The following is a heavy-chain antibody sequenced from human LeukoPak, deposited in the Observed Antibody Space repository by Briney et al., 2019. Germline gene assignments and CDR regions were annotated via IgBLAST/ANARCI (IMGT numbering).Heavy chain of an antibody. CDR3: ASGSSGWVAY. CDR1: GGSISSYY. J-gene: IGHJ4*02. Sequence: SETLSLTCSVSGGSISSYYWGWIRQPPGKGLEWIGNIYNSGSTNYNPSLKSRVTISVDTSKNQFSLKLSSVTAADTALYYCASGSSGWVAYWGQGTLVTVSS. D-gene: IGHD6-19*01. V-gene: IGHV4-59*01. CDR2: IYNSGST.